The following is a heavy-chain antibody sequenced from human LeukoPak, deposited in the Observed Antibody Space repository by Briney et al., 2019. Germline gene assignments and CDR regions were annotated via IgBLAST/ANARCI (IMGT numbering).Heavy chain of an antibody. CDR2: ISSSSSYI. Sequence: GGSLRLSCAASGFTFSSYSMNWVRQAPGKGLEWVSSISSSSSYIYYADSVKGRFTISRDNAKNSLYLQMNSLRAEDTAVYYCARDLLLGIHGLYYYYYGMDVWGQGTTVTVSS. D-gene: IGHD2-15*01. V-gene: IGHV3-21*01. J-gene: IGHJ6*02. CDR3: ARDLLLGIHGLYYYYYGMDV. CDR1: GFTFSSYS.